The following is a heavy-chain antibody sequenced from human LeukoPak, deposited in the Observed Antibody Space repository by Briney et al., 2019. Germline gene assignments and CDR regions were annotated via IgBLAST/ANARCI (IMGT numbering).Heavy chain of an antibody. V-gene: IGHV3-7*01. CDR1: EFTFSAYW. CDR3: ARVTRNSGRHPSLFDN. Sequence: GWSLTLSCAASEFTFSAYWMSWVRQAPGKGLEWVANIKEDGRETYYVDSVKGRFTISRDNAKNSLYLRVNSLRAEHTAVYYCARVTRNSGRHPSLFDNWGQGTLVIVSS. D-gene: IGHD1-26*01. CDR2: IKEDGRET. J-gene: IGHJ5*02.